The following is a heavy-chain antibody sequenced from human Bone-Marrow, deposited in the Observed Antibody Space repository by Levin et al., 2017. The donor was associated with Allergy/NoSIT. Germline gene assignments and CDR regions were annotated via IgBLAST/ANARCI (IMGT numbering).Heavy chain of an antibody. CDR1: GFTFSDYY. V-gene: IGHV3-11*01. D-gene: IGHD2-15*01. CDR3: ARDYCSGGSCYFDY. J-gene: IGHJ4*02. CDR2: ISSSGSTI. Sequence: LSLTCAASGFTFSDYYMSWIRQAPGKGLEWVSYISSSGSTIYYADSVKGRFTISRDNAKNSLYLQMNSLRAEDTAVYYCARDYCSGGSCYFDYWGQGTLVTVSS.